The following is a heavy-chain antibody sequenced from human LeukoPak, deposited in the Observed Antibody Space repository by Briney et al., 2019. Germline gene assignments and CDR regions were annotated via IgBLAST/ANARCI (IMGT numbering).Heavy chain of an antibody. J-gene: IGHJ3*02. V-gene: IGHV3-21*01. Sequence: PGGSLRLSCAASGFTFSSYSMNWVRQTPGAGLEWVSYMSSSSSYIYYADSVKGRFTISRDNAKNSLHLQMSSLRAEDTAVYYCARRAAAGRDDAFDMWGQGTMVTVSS. CDR3: ARRAAAGRDDAFDM. CDR1: GFTFSSYS. D-gene: IGHD6-13*01. CDR2: MSSSSSYI.